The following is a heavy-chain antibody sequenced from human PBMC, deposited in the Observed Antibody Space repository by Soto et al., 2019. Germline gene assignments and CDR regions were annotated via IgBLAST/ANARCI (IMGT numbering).Heavy chain of an antibody. V-gene: IGHV3-21*01. CDR3: ARGTHTYYYDSSGYYLDY. CDR2: ISSSSSYI. J-gene: IGHJ4*02. CDR1: GFTFSSYS. D-gene: IGHD3-22*01. Sequence: GGSLRLSCAASGFTFSSYSMNWVRQAPGKGLEWVSSISSSSSYIYYADSVKGRFTISRDNAKNSLYLQMNSLRAEDTAVYYCARGTHTYYYDSSGYYLDYWGQGTLVTVSS.